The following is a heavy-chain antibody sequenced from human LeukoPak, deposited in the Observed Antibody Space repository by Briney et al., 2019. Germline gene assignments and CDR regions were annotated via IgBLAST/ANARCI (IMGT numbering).Heavy chain of an antibody. J-gene: IGHJ4*02. D-gene: IGHD3-9*01. CDR1: GFTFSSYA. CDR3: AKDGGSFDYYFDY. CDR2: ISYDGSNK. Sequence: GRSLRLSCAASGFTFSSYAMHWVRQAPGKGLEWVAVISYDGSNKYYADSVKGRFTISRDNSKNTLYLQMNSLRAEDTAVYYCAKDGGSFDYYFDYWGQGTLVTVSS. V-gene: IGHV3-30-3*01.